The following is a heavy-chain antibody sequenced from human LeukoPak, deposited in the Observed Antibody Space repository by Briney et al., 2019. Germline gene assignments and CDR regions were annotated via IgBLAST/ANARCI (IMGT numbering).Heavy chain of an antibody. D-gene: IGHD3-3*01. CDR1: GGSISTYY. V-gene: IGHV4-59*08. J-gene: IGHJ3*02. CDR3: ARHHDFWSEVGAFDI. Sequence: PSETLSLTCTVSGGSISTYYWNWIRQPPGKGLEWIGYIYYSGSTNYNPSLKSRVTISVDTSKNQFSLKLSSVTAADTAVYYCARHHDFWSEVGAFDIWGQGTMVTVSS. CDR2: IYYSGST.